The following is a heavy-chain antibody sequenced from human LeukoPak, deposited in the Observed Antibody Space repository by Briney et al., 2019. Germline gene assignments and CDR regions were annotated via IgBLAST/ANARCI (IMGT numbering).Heavy chain of an antibody. V-gene: IGHV3-23*01. CDR2: MSYSGSST. D-gene: IGHD6-6*01. CDR3: AKDRSSSFSGFLEY. CDR1: GFTFSSYA. J-gene: IGHJ4*02. Sequence: PGGSLRLSCAASGFTFSSYAMNWVRQAPGKGLEWDSAMSYSGSSTYYADSVKGRFTISRDNSKNTLYLQMNSLRAEDTAVYYCAKDRSSSFSGFLEYWGQGTLVTVSS.